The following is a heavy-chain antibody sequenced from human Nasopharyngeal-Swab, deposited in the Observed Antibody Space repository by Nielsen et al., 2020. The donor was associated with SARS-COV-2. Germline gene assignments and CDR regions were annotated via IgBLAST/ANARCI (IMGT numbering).Heavy chain of an antibody. J-gene: IGHJ6*02. CDR3: ARETRGVNYYYYGLDV. CDR2: VSTSGTYI. D-gene: IGHD2-21*01. V-gene: IGHV3-21*01. Sequence: GESLKISCAASGFTLSSYSMNWVRQAPGKGLEWVSSVSTSGTYIYYADSVKGRFTISRDNAKNSLYLQMNSLRAEDTAVYYCARETRGVNYYYYGLDVWGQGTTVTVSS. CDR1: GFTLSSYS.